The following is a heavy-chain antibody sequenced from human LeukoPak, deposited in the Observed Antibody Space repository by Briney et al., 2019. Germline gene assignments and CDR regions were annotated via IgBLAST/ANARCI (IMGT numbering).Heavy chain of an antibody. V-gene: IGHV3-30*03. CDR3: ARDADTAMVAYYFDY. D-gene: IGHD5-18*01. CDR1: GFTFSSYG. Sequence: GRSLRLSCAASGFTFSSYGMHWVRQAPGKGLEWVAVISYDGSNKYYADSVKGRFTISRDNSKNTLYLQMNSLRAEDTAVYYCARDADTAMVAYYFDYWGQGTLVTVSS. CDR2: ISYDGSNK. J-gene: IGHJ4*02.